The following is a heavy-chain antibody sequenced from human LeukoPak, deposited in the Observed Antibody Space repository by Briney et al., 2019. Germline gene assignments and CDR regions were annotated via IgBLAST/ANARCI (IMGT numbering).Heavy chain of an antibody. V-gene: IGHV3-9*01. CDR2: ISWNSGSI. CDR1: GFTFSNYA. CDR3: AKASLSMAFDY. D-gene: IGHD4/OR15-4a*01. Sequence: GGSLRLSCAASGFTFSNYAMSWVRQAPGRGLEWVSGISWNSGSIGYADSVKGRFTISRDNAKNSLYLQMNSLRAEDTALYYCAKASLSMAFDYWGQGTLVTVSS. J-gene: IGHJ4*02.